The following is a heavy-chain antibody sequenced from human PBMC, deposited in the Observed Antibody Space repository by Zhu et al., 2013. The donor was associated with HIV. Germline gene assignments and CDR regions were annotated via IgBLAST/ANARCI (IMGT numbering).Heavy chain of an antibody. J-gene: IGHJ4*02. CDR2: ISVYNGNT. CDR3: ARDQLYCGVTAPGY. D-gene: IGHD2-21*02. CDR1: GYTFTNYA. V-gene: IGHV1-18*01. Sequence: QVQLVQSGAEVKKPRASLKVSCKASGYTFTNYAITWVRQAPGQGLEWMGWISVYNGNTNYAQKFQDRVTMTTDTSTDTVYMELRRLRSDDTAAYYCARDQLYCGVTAPGYWGQGTLVTVSS.